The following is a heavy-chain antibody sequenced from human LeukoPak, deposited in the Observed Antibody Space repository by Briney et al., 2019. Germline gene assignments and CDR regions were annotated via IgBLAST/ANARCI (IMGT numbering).Heavy chain of an antibody. CDR1: GGSISSYY. J-gene: IGHJ4*02. D-gene: IGHD5-12*01. Sequence: SETLSLTCTVSGGSISSYYRSWIRQPAGKGLEWVARIYTSGSTNYNPSLKSRVTMSVDTSKNQFSLKLSSVTAADTAVYYCARGGKGWLLTTLDYWGQGTLVTVSS. CDR3: ARGGKGWLLTTLDY. V-gene: IGHV4-4*07. CDR2: IYTSGST.